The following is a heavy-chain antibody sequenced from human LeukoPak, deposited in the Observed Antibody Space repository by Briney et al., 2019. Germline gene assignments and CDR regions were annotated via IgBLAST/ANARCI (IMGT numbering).Heavy chain of an antibody. V-gene: IGHV3-48*01. D-gene: IGHD3-10*01. CDR2: ISSSTSTT. CDR3: ARARAGTHYPYYFDY. J-gene: IGHJ4*02. CDR1: GFTFSSYS. Sequence: PGGSLRLSCAASGFTFSSYSINWVRQAPGKGLEWVSYISSSTSTTYYADSVKGRFTISRDNAKNSLYLQMNSLRAEDTAVYYCARARAGTHYPYYFDYWGQGTLVTVSS.